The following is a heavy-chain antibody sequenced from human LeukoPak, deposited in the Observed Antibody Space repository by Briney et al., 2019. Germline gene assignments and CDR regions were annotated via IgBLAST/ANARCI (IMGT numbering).Heavy chain of an antibody. CDR2: IYYSGST. CDR3: ARTGRGSSSWIYYYYYMDV. CDR1: GGSMSSYY. D-gene: IGHD6-13*01. V-gene: IGHV4-59*01. Sequence: SETLSLTCTVSGGSMSSYYWSWIRQPPGKGLEWIGYIYYSGSTNYNPSLKSRVTISVDTSKNQFSLKLSSVTAADTAVYYCARTGRGSSSWIYYYYYMDVWGKGTTVTVSS. J-gene: IGHJ6*03.